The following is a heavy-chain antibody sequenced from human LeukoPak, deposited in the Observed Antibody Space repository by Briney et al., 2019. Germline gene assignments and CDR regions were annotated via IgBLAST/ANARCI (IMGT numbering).Heavy chain of an antibody. V-gene: IGHV3-49*04. J-gene: IGHJ4*02. CDR3: SRYGFVGADFDY. Sequence: PGRSLRLSCTASGFTFGNYAVTWVRQAPGKGLEWVGFIRSKPYDGTAEYAASVQGRFTISRDDSKTIAYLQMNSLKTEDTAVYYCSRYGFVGADFDYWGRGTLVTVSS. CDR1: GFTFGNYA. D-gene: IGHD1-26*01. CDR2: IRSKPYDGTA.